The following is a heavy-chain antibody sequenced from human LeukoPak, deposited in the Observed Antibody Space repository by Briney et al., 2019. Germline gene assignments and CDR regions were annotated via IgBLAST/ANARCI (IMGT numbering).Heavy chain of an antibody. CDR3: VTDIRGWFDP. CDR2: ISSSGTTI. D-gene: IGHD3-9*01. J-gene: IGHJ5*02. CDR1: GFTFSSYE. Sequence: QPGGSLRLSCAASGFTFSSYEMNWVRQAPGKGLQWVSDISSSGTTIYYADSVKGRFTISRDNAKNSLYLQMNSLRAEDTAVYYCVTDIRGWFDPWGQGTLVTVSS. V-gene: IGHV3-48*03.